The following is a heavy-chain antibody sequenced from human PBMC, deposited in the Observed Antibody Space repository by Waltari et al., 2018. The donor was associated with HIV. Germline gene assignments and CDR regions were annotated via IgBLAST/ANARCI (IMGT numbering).Heavy chain of an antibody. CDR3: ARVGFTMMRGVITIRYLDL. CDR2: ISESGAST. CDR1: GFTFSDYY. V-gene: IGHV3-23*01. J-gene: IGHJ2*01. Sequence: ELQLLESGGGLVQPGGSLRLSCAASGFTFSDYYMNWVRQAPGKGLEWVSGISESGASTYSADSVKGRFTIFRDNSKKTLYLQMNNLRADDTAVYYCARVGFTMMRGVITIRYLDLWGRGSLVTVSS. D-gene: IGHD3-10*01.